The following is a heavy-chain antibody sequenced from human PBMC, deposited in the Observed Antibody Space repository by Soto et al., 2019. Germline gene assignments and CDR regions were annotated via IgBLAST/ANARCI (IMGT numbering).Heavy chain of an antibody. CDR2: IYHSGST. J-gene: IGHJ4*02. CDR1: GGSISSSNW. D-gene: IGHD3-10*01. CDR3: AGRLRRTVGTPND. Sequence: QVQLQESGPGLVKPSGTLSLTCAVSGGSISSSNWWSWVRQPPGKGLEWIGEIYHSGSTNHNPSLKSRVPISADKVQDQVPLEPGLLAGAGTGVEFLAGRLRRTVGTPNDWGQGTLVTVSS. V-gene: IGHV4-4*02.